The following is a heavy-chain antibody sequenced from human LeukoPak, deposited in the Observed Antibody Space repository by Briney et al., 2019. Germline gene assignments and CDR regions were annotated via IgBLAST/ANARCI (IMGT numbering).Heavy chain of an antibody. D-gene: IGHD3-10*01. J-gene: IGHJ4*02. CDR2: IYHSGST. Sequence: SGTLSLTCAVSGGSISSSNWWSWVRQPPGKGLEWIGEIYHSGSTNYNPSLKSRVTISVDKSKNQFSLKLSSVTAADTAVYYCARDGGLGGSGSYYRNYYFDYWGQGTLVTVSS. V-gene: IGHV4-4*02. CDR3: ARDGGLGGSGSYYRNYYFDY. CDR1: GGSISSSNW.